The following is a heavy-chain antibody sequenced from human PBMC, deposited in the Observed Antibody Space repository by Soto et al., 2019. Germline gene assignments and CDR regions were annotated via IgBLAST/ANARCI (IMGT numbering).Heavy chain of an antibody. CDR2: ISAYNGNT. D-gene: IGHD1-1*01. CDR3: ARDRPGGSWFDP. Sequence: ASVKVSCKASGYTFTSYGISWVRQAPGLGLEWMGWISAYNGNTNYAQKLQGRVTMTTDTSTSTAYMELRSLRSDDTAVYYCARDRPGGSWFDPWGQGTLVTVSS. CDR1: GYTFTSYG. V-gene: IGHV1-18*01. J-gene: IGHJ5*02.